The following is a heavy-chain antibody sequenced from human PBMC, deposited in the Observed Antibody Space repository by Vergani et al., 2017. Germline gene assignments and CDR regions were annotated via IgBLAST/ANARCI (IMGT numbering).Heavy chain of an antibody. J-gene: IGHJ4*02. D-gene: IGHD7-27*01. V-gene: IGHV4-34*01. CDR1: GGSFSGYY. CDR3: ATGAGPFDI. Sequence: QVQLQQWGAGLLKPSETLSLTCAVYGGSFSGYYLRWIRQPPGKGLEWIGEINHSGSTNYKPSLKSRVTMSIDTSKNQFSLKLTAVTAADTAVYYCATGAGPFDIWGQGTLVTVSS. CDR2: INHSGST.